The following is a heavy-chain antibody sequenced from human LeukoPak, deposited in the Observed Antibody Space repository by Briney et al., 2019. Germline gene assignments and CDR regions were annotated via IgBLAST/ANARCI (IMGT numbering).Heavy chain of an antibody. CDR3: ARGEDIVVVPAARFDWFDP. CDR2: INPNSGGT. J-gene: IGHJ5*02. D-gene: IGHD2-2*01. Sequence: ASVKVSCKASGYTFTGYYMHWVRQAPGQGLEWMGWINPNSGGTNYAQKFQGRVTMTRDTSISTAYMELSRLRSDDTAVYYCARGEDIVVVPAARFDWFDPWGQGTLVTVSS. V-gene: IGHV1-2*02. CDR1: GYTFTGYY.